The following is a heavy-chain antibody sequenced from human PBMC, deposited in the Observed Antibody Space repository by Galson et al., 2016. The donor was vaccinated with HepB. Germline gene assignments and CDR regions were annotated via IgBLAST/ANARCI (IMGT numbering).Heavy chain of an antibody. J-gene: IGHJ6*03. CDR3: ARVGNYHDSSGSDYYYYMDV. CDR1: GFTVSSNH. V-gene: IGHV3-48*02. Sequence: SLRLSCAASGFTVSSNHMGWVRQAPGKGLEWTSYMDNRGNYIYYADSVKGRFTISRDNAMNSLYLQMNSLRDEDTAVYYCARVGNYHDSSGSDYYYYMDVWGKGPPVTVS. D-gene: IGHD3-22*01. CDR2: MDNRGNYI.